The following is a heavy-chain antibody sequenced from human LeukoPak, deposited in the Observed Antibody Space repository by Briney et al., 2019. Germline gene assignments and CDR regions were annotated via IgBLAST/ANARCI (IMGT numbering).Heavy chain of an antibody. CDR3: ASSGYSYDSAVYWNFDL. CDR1: GGSISSYY. Sequence: SETLSLTCTVSGGSISSYYWAWIRQPPGKGLEWIGYVSYSGTTKYNPSLKSRVTMSVDMSKNRLSLRLTSVTAADTAVYYCASSGYSYDSAVYWNFDLWGRGTLVTVSS. CDR2: VSYSGTT. D-gene: IGHD5-18*01. V-gene: IGHV4-59*01. J-gene: IGHJ2*01.